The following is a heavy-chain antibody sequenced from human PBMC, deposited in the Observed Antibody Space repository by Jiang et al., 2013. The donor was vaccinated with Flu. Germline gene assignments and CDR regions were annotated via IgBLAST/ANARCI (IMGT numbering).Heavy chain of an antibody. D-gene: IGHD2/OR15-2a*01. CDR3: ARNRGSLDYFDF. CDR2: VYSSGTT. CDR1: GASIISYY. Sequence: CTVSGASIISYYWSWIRQPPGKGLEWIGYVYSSGTTNFNPSLKSRVTISVDTSKNHFSLTLTSLTAADTAIYYCARNRGSLDYFDFWGQGTLVTVSS. J-gene: IGHJ4*02. V-gene: IGHV4-59*08.